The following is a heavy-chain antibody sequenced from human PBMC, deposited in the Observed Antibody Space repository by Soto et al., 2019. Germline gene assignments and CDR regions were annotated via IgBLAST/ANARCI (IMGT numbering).Heavy chain of an antibody. D-gene: IGHD6-19*01. CDR2: IYTSGST. CDR3: AREISIAVAGRDYFDS. CDR1: CGSISSYY. J-gene: IGHJ4*02. Sequence: ASETLSLTCTFSCGSISSYYWSWIGQPAGKGVEGIGRIYTSGSTNYNPSLKSRVTMSVDTSKNQFSLKLSSVTAADTAVYYCAREISIAVAGRDYFDSWGQGTLVTVSS. V-gene: IGHV4-4*07.